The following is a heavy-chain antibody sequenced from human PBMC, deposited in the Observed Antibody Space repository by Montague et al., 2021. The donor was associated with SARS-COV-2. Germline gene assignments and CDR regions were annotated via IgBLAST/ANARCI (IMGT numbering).Heavy chain of an antibody. CDR1: GGSITGFS. D-gene: IGHD6-6*01. Sequence: SETLSLTCAVSGGSITGFSWSWVRQPAGKGLEWIGSVTTSGTTNXXPSLRIRVTMSVDTSKNQFSLNLNSVTAADTAIYYCARTPTRPLPLDSWGQGTLVTVSS. J-gene: IGHJ4*02. V-gene: IGHV4-4*07. CDR2: VTTSGTT. CDR3: ARTPTRPLPLDS.